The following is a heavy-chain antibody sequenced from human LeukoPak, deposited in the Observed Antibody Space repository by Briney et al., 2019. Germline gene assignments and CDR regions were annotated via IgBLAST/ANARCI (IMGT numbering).Heavy chain of an antibody. D-gene: IGHD5-24*01. CDR1: GFIFDDYA. CDR2: ISWDGGST. CDR3: AKGGREMATHGEVYYYYYMDV. V-gene: IGHV3-43D*03. Sequence: GGSLRLSCAASGFIFDDYAMHWVRQAPGKGLEWVSLISWDGGSTYYADSVKGRFTISRDNSKNSLYLQMNSLRAEDTALYYCAKGGREMATHGEVYYYYYMDVWGKGTAVTVSS. J-gene: IGHJ6*03.